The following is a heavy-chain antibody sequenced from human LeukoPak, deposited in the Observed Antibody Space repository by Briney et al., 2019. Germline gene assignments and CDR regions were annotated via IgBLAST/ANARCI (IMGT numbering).Heavy chain of an antibody. V-gene: IGHV1-69*01. Sequence: GSSVKVSCKASGGTFSCFTISWVRQAPGQGLEWMGGIIPIFGTANYAQKFQGRVTITADESTSTAYMELSSLRSEDTAVYYCAREGPRLSVVVPAARNWFDPWGQGTLVTVSS. CDR3: AREGPRLSVVVPAARNWFDP. J-gene: IGHJ5*02. D-gene: IGHD2-2*01. CDR1: GGTFSCFT. CDR2: IIPIFGTA.